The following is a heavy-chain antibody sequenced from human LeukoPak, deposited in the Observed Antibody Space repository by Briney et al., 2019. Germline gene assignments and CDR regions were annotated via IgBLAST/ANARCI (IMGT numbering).Heavy chain of an antibody. D-gene: IGHD3-22*01. Sequence: PGGTLRLFCAASGFTFDDYGMSWVREAPGKGLEWGSGINWNCGSTGYADSVKRRFPICRDNAKNSLYLQMNSSRAEDTPLYHCGREYYYDSSDYYDVIDIWGKGTMVTVSS. CDR3: GREYYYDSSDYYDVIDI. CDR2: INWNCGST. V-gene: IGHV3-20*01. CDR1: GFTFDDYG. J-gene: IGHJ3*02.